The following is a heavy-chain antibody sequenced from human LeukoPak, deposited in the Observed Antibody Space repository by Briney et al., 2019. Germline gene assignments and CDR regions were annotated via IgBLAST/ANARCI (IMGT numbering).Heavy chain of an antibody. CDR2: ISSDGSSP. CDR3: VKDSSSGSYFDY. Sequence: GGSLRLSCSASGFTFSRYAMHWVPRPQGKDLKYVSAISSDGSSPYYADSVTGRFTISRDNSRNTLHLQMSSLRVEDTAVYYCVKDSSSGSYFDYWGQGTLVTVSS. J-gene: IGHJ4*02. CDR1: GFTFSRYA. V-gene: IGHV3-64D*06. D-gene: IGHD3-10*01.